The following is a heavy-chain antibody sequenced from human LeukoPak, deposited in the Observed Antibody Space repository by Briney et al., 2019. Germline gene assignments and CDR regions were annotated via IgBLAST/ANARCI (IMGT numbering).Heavy chain of an antibody. J-gene: IGHJ4*02. CDR1: GFTFSDYS. V-gene: IGHV3-21*01. CDR3: ARDRSGSYPYYFDY. D-gene: IGHD1-26*01. CDR2: ISSRSAYI. Sequence: GGSLRLSCAASGFTFSDYSMNWVRQAPGKGLEWVSSISSRSAYIHYTDSVKGRFNISRDNAENLLYLQMNNLRADDTAVYYCARDRSGSYPYYFDYWGQGTLVTVSS.